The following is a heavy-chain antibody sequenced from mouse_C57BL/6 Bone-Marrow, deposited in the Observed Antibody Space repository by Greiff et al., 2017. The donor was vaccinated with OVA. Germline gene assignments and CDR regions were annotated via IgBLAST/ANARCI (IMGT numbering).Heavy chain of an antibody. D-gene: IGHD1-1*01. CDR3: ARPSSHITTYAMDY. J-gene: IGHJ4*01. CDR2: IDPSDSYT. CDR1: GYTFTSYW. Sequence: VQLQQPGAELVMPGASVKLSCKASGYTFTSYWMHWVKQRPGQGLEWIGEIDPSDSYTNYNQKFKGKSTLTVDKSSSTAYMQLSSLTSEDSAVYYCARPSSHITTYAMDYWGQGTSVTVSS. V-gene: IGHV1-69*01.